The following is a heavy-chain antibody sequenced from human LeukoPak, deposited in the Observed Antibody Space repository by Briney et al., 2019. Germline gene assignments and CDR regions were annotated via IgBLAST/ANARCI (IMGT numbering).Heavy chain of an antibody. Sequence: PGGSLRLSCAASGFTFDDYAMHWVRQAPGKGLEWVSGISWNSYNIGYADSVKGRFTISRDNAKNSMYLQMNGLRAEDTALYYCTKGGMTTMTAFDFWSQGTLVTVSS. J-gene: IGHJ4*02. D-gene: IGHD4-17*01. V-gene: IGHV3-9*01. CDR2: ISWNSYNI. CDR1: GFTFDDYA. CDR3: TKGGMTTMTAFDF.